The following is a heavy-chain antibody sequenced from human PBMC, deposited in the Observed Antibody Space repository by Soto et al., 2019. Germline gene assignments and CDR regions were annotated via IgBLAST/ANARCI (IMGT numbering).Heavy chain of an antibody. V-gene: IGHV1-3*04. J-gene: IGHJ6*02. Sequence: ASVKVSCKASGYTFINYAMHWVRQAPGQRLEWMGWINTGNDNTEYSQKFQGRVTITSDTSASTAYMELSSLRSEDTAVYYCARAEPRNYYYGLDGWGQGTTVTVSS. CDR1: GYTFINYA. CDR2: INTGNDNT. CDR3: ARAEPRNYYYGLDG.